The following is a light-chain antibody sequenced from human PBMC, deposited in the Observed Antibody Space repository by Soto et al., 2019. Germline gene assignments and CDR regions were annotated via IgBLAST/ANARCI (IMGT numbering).Light chain of an antibody. Sequence: EIVLTQSPGTLSLSLGERATLSCRASQSVSSRNLAWYRQKPGQAPSLLIYGASNRATGIPDRFSGSGSGTDFTLTISRLEPEDFAVYYCLRYGDSPPAYTFGQGTKLEIK. CDR3: LRYGDSPPAYT. CDR1: QSVSSRN. V-gene: IGKV3-20*01. J-gene: IGKJ2*01. CDR2: GAS.